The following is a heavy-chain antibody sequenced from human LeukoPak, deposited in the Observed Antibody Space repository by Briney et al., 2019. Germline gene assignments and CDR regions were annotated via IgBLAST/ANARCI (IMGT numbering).Heavy chain of an antibody. CDR3: ARDTYYSGYYYYYMDV. CDR1: AASISSYY. D-gene: IGHD3-10*01. J-gene: IGHJ6*03. CDR2: IYTSGST. V-gene: IGHV4-4*07. Sequence: SSETLSLTCTVSAASISSYYWSWIRQPAGKGLEWIGRIYTSGSTNYNPSLKSRVTMSVDTSKNQFSLKLTSVTAADTAVYYCARDTYYSGYYYYYMDVWGKGTTVTVSS.